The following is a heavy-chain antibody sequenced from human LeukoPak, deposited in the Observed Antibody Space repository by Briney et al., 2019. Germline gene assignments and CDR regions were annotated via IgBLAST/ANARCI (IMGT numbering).Heavy chain of an antibody. CDR2: ISGSGGST. J-gene: IGHJ3*02. V-gene: IGHV3-23*01. Sequence: PGGSLRLSCAASGFTFSSYAMSWVRQAPGKGLEWVSAISGSGGSTYYADSVKGRFTISRDNSKNTLYLQMNSLRAEDTAVYYCAKDGITMVRGDPKGLDAFDIWGQGTMVTVSS. D-gene: IGHD3-10*01. CDR1: GFTFSSYA. CDR3: AKDGITMVRGDPKGLDAFDI.